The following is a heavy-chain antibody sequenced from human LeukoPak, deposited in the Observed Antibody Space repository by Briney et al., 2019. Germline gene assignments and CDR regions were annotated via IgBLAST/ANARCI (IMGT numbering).Heavy chain of an antibody. CDR1: GLXVSSYA. CDR3: AKYTSGTSYRGLDQ. Sequence: GGSLRLPCVASGLXVSSYAISWVRQAPGKGLEWVSTIIGSAVNTYYADSVKGRFTISRDDSKNTVYLQMNSLRAEDTAVYSCAKYTSGTSYRGLDQWGQGTLVTVPS. V-gene: IGHV3-23*01. D-gene: IGHD3-10*01. J-gene: IGHJ4*02. CDR2: IIGSAVNT.